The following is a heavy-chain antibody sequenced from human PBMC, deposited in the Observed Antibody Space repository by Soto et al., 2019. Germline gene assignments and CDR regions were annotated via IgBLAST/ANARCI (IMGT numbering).Heavy chain of an antibody. D-gene: IGHD3-3*01. Sequence: GASVKVSCKASGGTFSSYAISWVRQAPGQGLEWMGGIIPIFGTANCAQKFQGRVTITADESTSTAYMELSSLRSEDTAVYYCARDVITIFGVAPSRTYYMDVWGKGTTVTVSS. CDR2: IIPIFGTA. J-gene: IGHJ6*03. CDR1: GGTFSSYA. V-gene: IGHV1-69*13. CDR3: ARDVITIFGVAPSRTYYMDV.